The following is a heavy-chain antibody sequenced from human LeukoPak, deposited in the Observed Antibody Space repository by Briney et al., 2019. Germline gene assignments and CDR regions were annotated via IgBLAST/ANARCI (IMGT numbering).Heavy chain of an antibody. Sequence: GGSLRLSCAASGFTFSRYGMSWVRQAPGKGLEWVSAISGSGGRTYYADSVKGRFTISRDNSKNTLYLQMNSLRAEDTAVYYCARNQYGSGSYRFDPWGQGTLVTVSS. CDR3: ARNQYGSGSYRFDP. CDR2: ISGSGGRT. J-gene: IGHJ5*02. D-gene: IGHD3-10*01. CDR1: GFTFSRYG. V-gene: IGHV3-23*01.